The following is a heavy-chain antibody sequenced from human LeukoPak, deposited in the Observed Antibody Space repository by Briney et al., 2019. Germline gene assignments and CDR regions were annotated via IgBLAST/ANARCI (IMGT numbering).Heavy chain of an antibody. D-gene: IGHD2-21*02. V-gene: IGHV3-30*02. CDR3: AKADCGGDCLPDY. CDR1: GFTFSNYG. CDR2: IRYDGSNK. Sequence: PGGSLRLSCAASGFTFSNYGMHWVRQAPGKGLEWVAFIRYDGSNKYYADSVKGRFTISRDNAKNSLYLQMNSLRAEDTALYYCAKADCGGDCLPDYWGQGTLVTVSS. J-gene: IGHJ4*02.